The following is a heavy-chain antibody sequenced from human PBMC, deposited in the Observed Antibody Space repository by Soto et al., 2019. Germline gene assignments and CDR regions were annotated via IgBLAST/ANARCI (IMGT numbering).Heavy chain of an antibody. V-gene: IGHV4-39*01. CDR2: IYYKGST. J-gene: IGHJ3*02. CDR1: GGSISNNNYY. CDR3: ARHHPRSANTRDALYI. D-gene: IGHD6-25*01. Sequence: QLQVQESGPGLVKPSETLALTCTVSGGSISNNNYYCGWIRQPPGKGLEWIASIYYKGSTYERPSLKSRGTRYIDTSKNQFSLTLSSVTATDTDVDYSARHHPRSANTRDALYIWGQGTMVTVAS.